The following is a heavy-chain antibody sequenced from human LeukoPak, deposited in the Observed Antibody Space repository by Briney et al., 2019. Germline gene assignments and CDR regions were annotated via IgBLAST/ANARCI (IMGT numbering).Heavy chain of an antibody. Sequence: ASVKVSCKASGYTFTSYGISWVRQAPGQGLEWMGWISTYNGDTNYAQKLQGRVTMTTDTSTNTAYMELRSLRSDDTAVYYCAREGDYYDSSGLSDYWGQGTLVTVSS. CDR3: AREGDYYDSSGLSDY. CDR2: ISTYNGDT. D-gene: IGHD3-22*01. V-gene: IGHV1-18*01. J-gene: IGHJ4*02. CDR1: GYTFTSYG.